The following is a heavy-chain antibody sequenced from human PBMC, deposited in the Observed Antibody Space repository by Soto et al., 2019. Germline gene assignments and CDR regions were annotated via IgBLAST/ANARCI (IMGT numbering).Heavy chain of an antibody. CDR1: GGSFSGYY. CDR3: ARGRLGITMVRGVIMVWFDP. Sequence: SETLSLTCAVYGGSFSGYYWSWIRQPPGKGLEWIGEINHSGSTNYNPSLKSRVTISVDTSKNQFSLKLSSVTAADTAVYYCARGRLGITMVRGVIMVWFDPWGQGTLVTISS. CDR2: INHSGST. V-gene: IGHV4-34*01. D-gene: IGHD3-10*01. J-gene: IGHJ5*02.